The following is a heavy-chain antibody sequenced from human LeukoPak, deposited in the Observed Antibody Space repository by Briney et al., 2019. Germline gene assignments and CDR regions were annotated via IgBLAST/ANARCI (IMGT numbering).Heavy chain of an antibody. CDR3: AKDLMGATENDY. V-gene: IGHV3-30*18. D-gene: IGHD1-26*01. Sequence: GRSLRLSCAASGFTFGSYGMHWVRQAPGKGLEWVAVISYDGSNKYYADSVKGRFTISRDNSKNTLYLQMNSLRAEDTAVYYCAKDLMGATENDYWGQGTLVTVSS. J-gene: IGHJ4*02. CDR2: ISYDGSNK. CDR1: GFTFGSYG.